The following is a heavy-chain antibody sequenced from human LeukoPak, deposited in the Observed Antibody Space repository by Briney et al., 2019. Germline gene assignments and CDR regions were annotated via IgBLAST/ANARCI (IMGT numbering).Heavy chain of an antibody. CDR1: GGSISSYY. CDR3: ASAGGYSSSWYTPEAFDI. V-gene: IGHV4-59*01. Sequence: SETLSLTCTVSGGSISSYYWSWIRQPPGKGLEWIGYIYYSGSTNYNPSLKSRVTISVDTSKNQFSLKLGSVTAADTAVYYCASAGGYSSSWYTPEAFDIWGQGTMVTVSS. J-gene: IGHJ3*02. D-gene: IGHD6-13*01. CDR2: IYYSGST.